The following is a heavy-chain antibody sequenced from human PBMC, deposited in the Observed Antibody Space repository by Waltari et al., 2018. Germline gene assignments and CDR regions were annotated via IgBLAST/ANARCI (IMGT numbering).Heavy chain of an antibody. J-gene: IGHJ4*02. V-gene: IGHV3-23*01. Sequence: VHLLESGGGLVQPGGSLGLSCAAYGFPFIRYAMSWVRQAPGKGLEWVSGIRDGGVLTKYADSVKGRFTVSRDNSKNTLYLQLNSLRAEDTAVYYCARHLYSIDYLELDNWGQGTLVTVSS. CDR1: GFPFIRYA. CDR3: ARHLYSIDYLELDN. CDR2: IRDGGVLT. D-gene: IGHD3-22*01.